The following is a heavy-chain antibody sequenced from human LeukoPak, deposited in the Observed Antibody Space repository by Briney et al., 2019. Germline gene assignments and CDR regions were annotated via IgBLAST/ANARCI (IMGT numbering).Heavy chain of an antibody. CDR2: ITHSGST. V-gene: IGHV4-34*01. J-gene: IGHJ6*03. CDR3: ARGLGGLSNYMDV. Sequence: SETLSLTCAVYGGSFSGYYWSWIRQSPGKGLEWIGEITHSGSTDYNPSLKSRVTISIDTSRAQFSLKLYSVTAADTAVYYCARGLGGLSNYMDVWDKGTTATVS. CDR1: GGSFSGYY. D-gene: IGHD3-16*01.